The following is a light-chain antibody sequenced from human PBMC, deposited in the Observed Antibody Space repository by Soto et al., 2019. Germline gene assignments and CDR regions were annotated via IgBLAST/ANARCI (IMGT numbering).Light chain of an antibody. CDR2: RNN. Sequence: QSVLTQLPSASGTPGQRVTISCSGGSSNIGTNYVYWYQHLPGTAPKLLIYRNNQRPSGVPDRFSGSKSGTTASLAISGLRSEDEADYYCQSYDSSLSGSGVFGGGTKLTVL. J-gene: IGLJ3*02. CDR3: QSYDSSLSGSGV. V-gene: IGLV1-47*01. CDR1: SSNIGTNY.